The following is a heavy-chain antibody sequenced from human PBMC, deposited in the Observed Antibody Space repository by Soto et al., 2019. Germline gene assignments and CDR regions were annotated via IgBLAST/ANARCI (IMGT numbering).Heavy chain of an antibody. D-gene: IGHD3-16*02. V-gene: IGHV5-10-1*01. CDR1: GYDFPSYW. J-gene: IGHJ4*02. CDR2: IDPSDSYT. Sequence: GESLKISCQASGYDFPSYWITWMRQMPGKGLEGMGRIDPSDSYTNYSPSFQGHVIISVDTSISTVYLQGSSLKASDTAMYYCARHAAGYSYSFFDYWGQGAPVTVSS. CDR3: ARHAAGYSYSFFDY.